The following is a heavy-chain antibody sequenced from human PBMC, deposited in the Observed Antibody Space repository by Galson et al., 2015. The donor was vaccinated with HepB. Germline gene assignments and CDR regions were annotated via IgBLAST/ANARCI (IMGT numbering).Heavy chain of an antibody. J-gene: IGHJ2*01. Sequence: SVKVSCKASGYTFTSYYIHWVRQAPGQGLEWMGIINPSGGSTSYAQKFQGRVTMTRDTSTSTVYMELSSLRSEDTAVYYCARDRLENWYFDLWGRGTLVTVSS. CDR2: INPSGGST. CDR3: ARDRLENWYFDL. CDR1: GYTFTSYY. V-gene: IGHV1-46*01.